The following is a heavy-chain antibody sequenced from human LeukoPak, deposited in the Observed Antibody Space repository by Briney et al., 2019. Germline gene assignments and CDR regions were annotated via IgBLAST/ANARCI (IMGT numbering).Heavy chain of an antibody. J-gene: IGHJ4*02. CDR2: ISGSGGST. V-gene: IGHV3-23*01. CDR3: AKARHGTRIHFDY. Sequence: PGGSLRLSCAASGFTFSSYAMSWVRQAPGQGLEWVSAISGSGGSTYYADSVKGRFTISRDNSKNTLYLQMNSLRAEDTAVYYCAKARHGTRIHFDYWGQGTLVTVSS. CDR1: GFTFSSYA. D-gene: IGHD1-1*01.